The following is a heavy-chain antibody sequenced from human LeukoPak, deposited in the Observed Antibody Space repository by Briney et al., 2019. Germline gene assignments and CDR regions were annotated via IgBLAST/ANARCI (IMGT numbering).Heavy chain of an antibody. J-gene: IGHJ4*02. Sequence: GASVKVSCKASGYTFTSDALHWVRQVPGQRLEWMGWINPGNGNTKYSQKFQGRVTITRDTSASTAYMELSSPRSADTAVYYCARAVALREWEVLGYWGQGTLVTVSS. D-gene: IGHD1-26*01. CDR2: INPGNGNT. V-gene: IGHV1-3*01. CDR1: GYTFTSDA. CDR3: ARAVALREWEVLGY.